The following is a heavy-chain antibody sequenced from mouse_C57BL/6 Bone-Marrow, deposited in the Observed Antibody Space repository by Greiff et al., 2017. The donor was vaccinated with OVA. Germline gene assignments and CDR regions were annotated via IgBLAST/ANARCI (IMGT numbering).Heavy chain of an antibody. CDR1: GYSITSGYY. Sequence: EVQRVESGPGLVKPSPSLSLTCSVTGYSITSGYYWNWIRQFPGNKLEWMGYIPYDGSTNYNPSLKNRISLTPDPSKDQFFLKLKSVTTEDTATYYCARDPRWLLSFDYWGKGTTLTVSS. J-gene: IGHJ2*01. V-gene: IGHV3-6*01. D-gene: IGHD2-3*01. CDR3: ARDPRWLLSFDY. CDR2: IPYDGST.